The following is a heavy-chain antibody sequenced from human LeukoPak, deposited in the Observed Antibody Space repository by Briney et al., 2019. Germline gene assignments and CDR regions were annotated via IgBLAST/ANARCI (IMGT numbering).Heavy chain of an antibody. Sequence: GGSLRLSCAASGFTFSRYEMNWVRQAPGKGLEWVSYISSSGSTIYYADSVEGRFSISRDNAKNSLYLQMNSLRAEDTAVYYCSRDLGGAAGAFDIWGQGTMVTVSS. V-gene: IGHV3-48*03. D-gene: IGHD6-13*01. CDR3: SRDLGGAAGAFDI. CDR1: GFTFSRYE. J-gene: IGHJ3*02. CDR2: ISSSGSTI.